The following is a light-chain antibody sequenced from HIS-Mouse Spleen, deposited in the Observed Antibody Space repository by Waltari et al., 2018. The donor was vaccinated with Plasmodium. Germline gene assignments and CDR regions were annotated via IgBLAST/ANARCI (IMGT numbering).Light chain of an antibody. CDR2: YYSASDK. CDR3: MIWPSNASGV. V-gene: IGLV5-37*01. Sequence: QPVLTQPPSSSASPGASARLTFTLPSDINVGSYNIYSYTQHPGSPPRYLLYYYSASDKGQGSGFPSRFSGSKDASANTGILLISGLQSEDEADYYCMIWPSNASGVFGGGTKLTVL. CDR1: SDINVGSYN. J-gene: IGLJ3*02.